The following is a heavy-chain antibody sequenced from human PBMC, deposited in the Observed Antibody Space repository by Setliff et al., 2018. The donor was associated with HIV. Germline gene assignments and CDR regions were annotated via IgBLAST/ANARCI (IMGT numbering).Heavy chain of an antibody. CDR2: IGWNSGSK. J-gene: IGHJ5*02. Sequence: PGGSLRLSCAASGFTFDDYAMHWVRQAPGKGLEWVSGIGWNSGSKGYADSVKGRFTISRDNAKNSLYLQMNSLRVDDTAVYYCVRIGHGYSFANGFDPWGQGTPVTVSS. V-gene: IGHV3-9*01. D-gene: IGHD5-18*01. CDR3: VRIGHGYSFANGFDP. CDR1: GFTFDDYA.